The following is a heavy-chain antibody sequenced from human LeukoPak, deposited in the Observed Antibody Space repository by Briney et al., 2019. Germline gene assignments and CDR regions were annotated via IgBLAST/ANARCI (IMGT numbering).Heavy chain of an antibody. CDR1: GYTFTGYY. Sequence: GASVKVSCKASGYTFTGYYMHWVRQAPGQGLEWMGWINPNSGGTNYAQKFQGRVTMTRDTSISTAYMELSRLRSDDTAVYYCARVSHGDFWFFDYWGQGTLVTVSS. J-gene: IGHJ4*02. CDR2: INPNSGGT. CDR3: ARVSHGDFWFFDY. D-gene: IGHD3-3*01. V-gene: IGHV1-2*02.